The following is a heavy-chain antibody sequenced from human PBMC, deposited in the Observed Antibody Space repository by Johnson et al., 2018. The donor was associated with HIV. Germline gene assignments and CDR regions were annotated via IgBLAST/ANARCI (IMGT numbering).Heavy chain of an antibody. J-gene: IGHJ3*02. CDR2: TSYDGSNK. Sequence: QVQLVESGGGVVQPGRSLRLSCAASGFTFSSYAMHWVRQAPGKGLEWVAVTSYDGSNKYYADSVKGRFTISRDNSKNTLYLQMNSLRVEDTAVYYCATSTASDAFDIWGQGTLVSVSS. V-gene: IGHV3-30-3*01. CDR1: GFTFSSYA. CDR3: ATSTASDAFDI. D-gene: IGHD2-21*02.